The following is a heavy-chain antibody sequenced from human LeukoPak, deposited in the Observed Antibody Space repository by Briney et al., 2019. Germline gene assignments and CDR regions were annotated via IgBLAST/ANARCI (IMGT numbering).Heavy chain of an antibody. CDR2: IYYSGST. Sequence: SETLSLTCTVSGGSISSSSYYWGWIRQPPGKGLEWIGSIYYSGSTYYNPSLKSRVTISVDTSKNQFSLKLSSVTAADTAVYYCARQVKRGYSYGPVRGDCGQGTLVTVSS. J-gene: IGHJ4*02. D-gene: IGHD5-18*01. CDR1: GGSISSSSYY. CDR3: ARQVKRGYSYGPVRGD. V-gene: IGHV4-39*01.